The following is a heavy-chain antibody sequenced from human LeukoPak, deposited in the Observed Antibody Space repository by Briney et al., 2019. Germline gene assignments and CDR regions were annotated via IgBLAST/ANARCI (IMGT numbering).Heavy chain of an antibody. Sequence: GGSLRLSCAASGFTFSSNWMTWVRQAPGKGLEWVASINQDGSVISYVDSVRGRFTISRDNAKTSLYLQMNSLRAEDTAVYYCARRQQLAYDYWGQGTLVTVSP. CDR2: INQDGSVI. V-gene: IGHV3-7*05. CDR3: ARRQQLAYDY. D-gene: IGHD6-13*01. J-gene: IGHJ4*02. CDR1: GFTFSSNW.